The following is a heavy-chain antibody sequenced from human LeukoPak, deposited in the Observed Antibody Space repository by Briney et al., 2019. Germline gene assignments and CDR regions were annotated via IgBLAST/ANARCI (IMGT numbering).Heavy chain of an antibody. CDR1: GGSISSSSYY. V-gene: IGHV4-39*01. J-gene: IGHJ5*02. CDR3: ARQVGANNWFDP. Sequence: SETLSLTCTVSGGSISSSSYYWSWIRQSPGKGLEYIGTIYYTGSTYYNPSLKSRVTMSVDTSKNQFSLKLSSVTAADTAVYYCARQVGANNWFDPWGQGTLVTVSS. CDR2: IYYTGST. D-gene: IGHD1-26*01.